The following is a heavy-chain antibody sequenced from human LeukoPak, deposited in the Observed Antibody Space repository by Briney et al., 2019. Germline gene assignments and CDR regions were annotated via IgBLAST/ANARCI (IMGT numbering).Heavy chain of an antibody. Sequence: ASVKVSCKASGYTFTSYDINWVRQATGQGLEWMGWMNPNSGNTGYAQKFQGRVTITRNTSISTAYMELSSLRSEDTAVYYCASAYYYGSGAYYYMDVWGKGTTVTISS. V-gene: IGHV1-8*03. CDR1: GYTFTSYD. D-gene: IGHD3-10*01. CDR2: MNPNSGNT. CDR3: ASAYYYGSGAYYYMDV. J-gene: IGHJ6*03.